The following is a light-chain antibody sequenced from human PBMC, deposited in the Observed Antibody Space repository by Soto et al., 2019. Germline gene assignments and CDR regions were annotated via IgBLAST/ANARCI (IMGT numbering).Light chain of an antibody. V-gene: IGKV1-5*01. CDR1: QSINTW. CDR2: DAS. Sequence: DIQMTQSPSTLSASVGDRVTISCRSSQSINTWLAWYQQKPGKAPKPLIFDASSLESGVPSRFSGSGAGTEFTLTINSLQPDDFATYYCQQYHIYSGTFGQGTKVDIK. CDR3: QQYHIYSGT. J-gene: IGKJ1*01.